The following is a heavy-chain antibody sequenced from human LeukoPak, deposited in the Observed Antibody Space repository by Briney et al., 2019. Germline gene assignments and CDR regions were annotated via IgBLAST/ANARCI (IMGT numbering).Heavy chain of an antibody. CDR2: IIPVFGTA. CDR1: GGTFSSYA. D-gene: IGHD3-22*01. V-gene: IGHV1-69*13. J-gene: IGHJ5*02. CDR3: ARDLSSYYDSSGYYYNWFDP. Sequence: SVKVSCKASGGTFSSYAISWVRQAPGQGLEWMGGIIPVFGTAIYAQKFQGRVTITADESTSTAYMELSSLRSEDTAVYYCARDLSSYYDSSGYYYNWFDPWGQGTLVTVSS.